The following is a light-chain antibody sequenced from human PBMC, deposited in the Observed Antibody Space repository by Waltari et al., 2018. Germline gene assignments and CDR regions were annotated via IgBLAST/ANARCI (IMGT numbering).Light chain of an antibody. Sequence: IVLTQSPATLSLSPGHRATLSCRASQSISNYLAGYQHKRGQAPRLRLYDTSNRATGIPARFSGSGSGTEFTLAISSLEPEDVAVYYCHQRSDWGTFGGGTKVEI. CDR2: DTS. CDR1: QSISNY. CDR3: HQRSDWGT. J-gene: IGKJ4*01. V-gene: IGKV3-11*01.